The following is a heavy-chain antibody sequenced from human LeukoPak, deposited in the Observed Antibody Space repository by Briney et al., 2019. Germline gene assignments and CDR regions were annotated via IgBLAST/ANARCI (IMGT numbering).Heavy chain of an antibody. CDR3: AKELVGRTDMPAYFDY. V-gene: IGHV3-23*01. Sequence: PGGSLRLSCAASGLTSRFAFSGYYMSWIRQAPGKGLQWVSGISGSGGSTYNEDSVKGRFTISRDNSKNTLFLQMNSLRAEDTALYYCAKELVGRTDMPAYFDYWGQGTLVTVSS. CDR1: GLTSRFAFSGYY. D-gene: IGHD5-18*01. CDR2: ISGSGGST. J-gene: IGHJ4*02.